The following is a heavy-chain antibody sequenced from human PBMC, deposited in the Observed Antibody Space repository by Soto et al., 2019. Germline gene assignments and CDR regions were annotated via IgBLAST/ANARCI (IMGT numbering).Heavy chain of an antibody. CDR3: ARVVKDERTGYYFDY. D-gene: IGHD1-1*01. CDR2: IGTAGDT. CDR1: GFTFSSYD. V-gene: IGHV3-13*01. Sequence: PGGSLRLSCAASGFTFSSYDMHWVRQATGKGLEWVSAIGTAGDTYYPGSVKGRFTISRENAKNSLYLQMNSLRAEDTAVYYCARVVKDERTGYYFDYWGQGTLVTVSS. J-gene: IGHJ4*02.